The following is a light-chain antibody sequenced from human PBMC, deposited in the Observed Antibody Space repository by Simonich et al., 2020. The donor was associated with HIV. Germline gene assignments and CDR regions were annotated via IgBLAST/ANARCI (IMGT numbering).Light chain of an antibody. CDR1: QSITNY. Sequence: DIQMTQSPSSLSASVGDRVTITCRASQSITNYLNWFQQKPGKAPRLLIYAASSLQSGVPSRFSGSGSGTEFTLTISSPQPDDFATYFCQQYNSYTWTFGQGTKVEIK. CDR2: AAS. CDR3: QQYNSYTWT. J-gene: IGKJ1*01. V-gene: IGKV1-16*01.